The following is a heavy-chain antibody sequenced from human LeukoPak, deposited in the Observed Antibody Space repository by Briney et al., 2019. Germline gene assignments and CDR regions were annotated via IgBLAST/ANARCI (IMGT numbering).Heavy chain of an antibody. CDR3: ARERRSITPDY. V-gene: IGHV4-59*12. CDR1: GGSISSYY. CDR2: IYYSGST. D-gene: IGHD2-2*01. Sequence: PSETLSLTCTVSGGSISSYYWSWIRQPPGKGLEGIGYIYYSGSTYYNPSLKSRVTISVDTSKIQFSLKLNSVTAADTAVYDCARERRSITPDYWGQGTLVTVSS. J-gene: IGHJ4*02.